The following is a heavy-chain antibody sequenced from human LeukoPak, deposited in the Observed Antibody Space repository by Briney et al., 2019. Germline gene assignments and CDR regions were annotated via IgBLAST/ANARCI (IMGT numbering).Heavy chain of an antibody. CDR3: ARMIGLGEVSPYFDY. V-gene: IGHV5-51*01. D-gene: IGHD3-16*02. J-gene: IGHJ4*02. Sequence: LGESLKISCKGSGYSFSNYWIGWVRQMPGKGLEWMGIIHPRDSDIRYNPPFQGQVTISAHKSISIAYLQWNSLKASDTAMYYCARMIGLGEVSPYFDYWGQGSLVTVSS. CDR2: IHPRDSDI. CDR1: GYSFSNYW.